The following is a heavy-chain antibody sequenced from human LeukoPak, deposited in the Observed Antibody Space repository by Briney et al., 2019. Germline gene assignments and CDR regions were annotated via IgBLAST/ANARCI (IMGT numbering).Heavy chain of an antibody. V-gene: IGHV1-69*13. J-gene: IGHJ4*02. CDR3: ARDLLGVVPAAHDY. CDR2: IIPIFGTA. Sequence: SVKVSCKASGGTFSSYAISWVRQAPGQGLEWMGGIIPIFGTASYAQKFQGRVTITADESTSTAYMELRSLRSDDTAVYYCARDLLGVVPAAHDYWGQGTLVTVSS. D-gene: IGHD2-2*01. CDR1: GGTFSSYA.